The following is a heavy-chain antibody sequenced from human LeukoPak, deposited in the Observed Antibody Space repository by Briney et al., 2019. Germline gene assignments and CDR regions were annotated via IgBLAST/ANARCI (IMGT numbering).Heavy chain of an antibody. CDR3: ASGRRSGRQQLTTC. V-gene: IGHV3-23*01. D-gene: IGHD6-13*01. CDR2: ISGSGGST. Sequence: PGGTLRLSCAASGFTFSRYGMSWVRQAPGKGLEWVSAISGSGGSTYYADYVKGRFTISRDNSKNTLYLKMNSLRAEPTAVYYCASGRRSGRQQLTTCWSQGTLVTAPS. CDR1: GFTFSRYG. J-gene: IGHJ4*02.